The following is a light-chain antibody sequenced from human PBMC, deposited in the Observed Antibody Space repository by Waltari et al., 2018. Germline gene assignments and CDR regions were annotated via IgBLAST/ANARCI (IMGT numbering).Light chain of an antibody. Sequence: DIQMTQSPSSVSASVGDTVTITCRASQDSSNQLTWYQQKPGKAPKFLIYYASTLESGVPSRCIRSGSGTDFSLTVRSLQPEDLATYYCQETNTFPITFGQGTRLEIK. CDR2: YAS. V-gene: IGKV1D-12*01. J-gene: IGKJ5*01. CDR3: QETNTFPIT. CDR1: QDSSNQ.